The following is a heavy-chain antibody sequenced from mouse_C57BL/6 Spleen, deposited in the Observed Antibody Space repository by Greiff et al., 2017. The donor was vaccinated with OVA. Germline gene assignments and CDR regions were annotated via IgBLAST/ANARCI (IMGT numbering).Heavy chain of an antibody. CDR3: AEGNFDV. V-gene: IGHV1-82*01. CDR1: GYAFSSSW. CDR2: IYPGDGDT. Sequence: QVQLKASGPELVKPGASVTISCKASGYAFSSSWMNWVKQRPGKGLEWIGRIYPGDGDTNYNGKFKGKATLTADKSSSTAYMQLSSLTSEDSAVYFCAEGNFDVWGTGTTVTVSS. J-gene: IGHJ1*03.